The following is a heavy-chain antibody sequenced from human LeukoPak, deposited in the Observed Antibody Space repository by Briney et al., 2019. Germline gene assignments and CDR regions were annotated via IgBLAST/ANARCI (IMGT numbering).Heavy chain of an antibody. CDR1: GFTFSSYA. D-gene: IGHD3-10*02. CDR2: ISGSGGST. J-gene: IGHJ6*04. CDR3: AELGITMIGGV. V-gene: IGHV3-23*01. Sequence: GGSLRLSCAASGFTFSSYAMNWIRQAPGQGLEWVSAISGSGGSTYYVDSVKGRFTISRDNAKNSLYLQMNSLRAEDTAVYYCAELGITMIGGVWGKGTTVTISS.